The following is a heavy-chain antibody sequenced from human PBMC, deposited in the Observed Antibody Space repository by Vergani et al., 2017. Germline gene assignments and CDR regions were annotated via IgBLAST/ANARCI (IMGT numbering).Heavy chain of an antibody. V-gene: IGHV1-69*08. J-gene: IGHJ6*02. D-gene: IGHD1-26*01. CDR1: GGTFSSYT. Sequence: QVQLVQSGAEVKKPGSSVKVSCKASGGTFSSYTISWVRQAPGQGLEWMGRIIPLLGIANYAQKFQGRVTITADKSTSTAYMELSSLRSEDTAVYYCAREEVGATNHHYYGMYIWGQGTTVIVSS. CDR3: AREEVGATNHHYYGMYI. CDR2: IIPLLGIA.